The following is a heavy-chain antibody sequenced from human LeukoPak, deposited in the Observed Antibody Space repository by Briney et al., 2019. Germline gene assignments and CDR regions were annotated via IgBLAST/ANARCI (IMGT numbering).Heavy chain of an antibody. CDR3: AKGINSSNWFGDC. V-gene: IGHV3-23*01. CDR1: GFTFSTYV. CDR2: VSETGAGT. Sequence: GGSLRLSCAASGFTFSTYVMNWVRQAPGEGLEWVSSVSETGAGTFYPDSVKGRFTISRDNSKNTLYLQMDSLRADDTAIYYCAKGINSSNWFGDCWGLGTLVTVSS. J-gene: IGHJ4*02. D-gene: IGHD6-13*01.